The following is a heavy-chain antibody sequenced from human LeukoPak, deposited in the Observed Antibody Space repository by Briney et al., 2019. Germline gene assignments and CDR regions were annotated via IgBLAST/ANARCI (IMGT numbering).Heavy chain of an antibody. CDR2: ISADNGNT. CDR1: GYTFTRHG. D-gene: IGHD3-3*01. CDR3: ARDGITIFGVDADNNYYYYMDV. Sequence: VASVKVSCKASGYTFTRHGINWVRQAPGQGLEWMGWISADNGNTYYAHHLRGRVTMTTDTSTSTAYMELSSLKSDDTAVYFCARDGITIFGVDADNNYYYYMDVWGKGTTVTVSS. V-gene: IGHV1-18*01. J-gene: IGHJ6*03.